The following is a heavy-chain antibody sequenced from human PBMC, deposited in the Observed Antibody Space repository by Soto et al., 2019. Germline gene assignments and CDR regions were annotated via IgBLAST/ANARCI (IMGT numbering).Heavy chain of an antibody. V-gene: IGHV1-18*01. CDR1: GYTFTING. Sequence: ASVKVSCKASGYTFTINGSIWVRQAPGQGLEWMGWISAYNGNTNYAQKLQGRVTMTTDTSTSTAYMELRSLRSDDTAVYYCARVVDGGSGWFDPWGQGTLVTVSS. D-gene: IGHD2-15*01. J-gene: IGHJ5*02. CDR3: ARVVDGGSGWFDP. CDR2: ISAYNGNT.